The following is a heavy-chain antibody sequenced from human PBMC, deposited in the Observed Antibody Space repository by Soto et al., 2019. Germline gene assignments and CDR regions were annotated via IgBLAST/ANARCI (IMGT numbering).Heavy chain of an antibody. CDR2: ISWDGGST. CDR3: AKDITGSGWYSLDY. Sequence: GGSLRLSCAASGFNFDDYTRHWVRQAPGKGLEWVSLISWDGGSTYHADSVKGRFTISRDNSKNSLYLQMNSLRTEDTALYYCAKDITGSGWYSLDYWGQGTLVTVSS. CDR1: GFNFDDYT. V-gene: IGHV3-43*01. D-gene: IGHD6-19*01. J-gene: IGHJ4*02.